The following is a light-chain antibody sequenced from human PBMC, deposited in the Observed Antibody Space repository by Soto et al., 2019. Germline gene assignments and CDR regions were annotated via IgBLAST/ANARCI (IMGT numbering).Light chain of an antibody. CDR2: GAS. CDR1: QSVRSAY. Sequence: EIVLTQSPGTLSLFPGERATLSCRASQSVRSAYLAWYQQKPGQAPRLLIYGASSRATGVPDRFSGSGSGIHFTLTNRRLEPEDFALYYCQQYGGSPQTFGPGTKVEI. CDR3: QQYGGSPQT. J-gene: IGKJ1*01. V-gene: IGKV3-20*01.